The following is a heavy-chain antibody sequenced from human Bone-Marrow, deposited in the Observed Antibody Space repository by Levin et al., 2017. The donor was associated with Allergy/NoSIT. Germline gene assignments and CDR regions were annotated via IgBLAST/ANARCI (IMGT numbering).Heavy chain of an antibody. CDR1: GFPLNNAW. J-gene: IGHJ6*02. V-gene: IGHV3-15*01. D-gene: IGHD3-22*01. Sequence: GESLKISCAAPGFPLNNAWITWVRQAPGKGLEWVGRIKSKSDGGTSDYAAPLKDRFTISRADSKNTVYVQIKSLKTEDTAVYYCATVSPYFQDSSGFYFSHFYYYGMDVWGQGTTVTVSS. CDR3: ATVSPYFQDSSGFYFSHFYYYGMDV. CDR2: IKSKSDGGTS.